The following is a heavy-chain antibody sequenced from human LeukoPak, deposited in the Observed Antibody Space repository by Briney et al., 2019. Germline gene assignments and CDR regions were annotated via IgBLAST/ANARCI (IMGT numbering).Heavy chain of an antibody. J-gene: IGHJ4*02. Sequence: GGSLRLSCAASGFTFSDYYMSLIRQAPGKGLEWVSYISSSGSTIYYADSVKGRFTISRDNAKNSLYLQMNSLRAEDTAVYYCARVSPWGFFDYWGQGTLVTVSS. CDR3: ARVSPWGFFDY. V-gene: IGHV3-11*01. D-gene: IGHD7-27*01. CDR1: GFTFSDYY. CDR2: ISSSGSTI.